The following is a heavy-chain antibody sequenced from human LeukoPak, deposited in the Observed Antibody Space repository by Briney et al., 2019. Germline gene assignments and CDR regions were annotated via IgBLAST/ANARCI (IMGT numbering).Heavy chain of an antibody. D-gene: IGHD5-18*01. CDR3: ARTSGGYNYGRGGYYFDY. V-gene: IGHV3-13*04. CDR2: IGSAGDT. Sequence: GGSLRLSCAASGFTFSSYDMHWVRQASGKGLEWVSRIGSAGDTYYPGSVKGRFTISRENAKNSLYLQMNSLRAGDTAVYYCARTSGGYNYGRGGYYFDYWGQGTLVTVSS. CDR1: GFTFSSYD. J-gene: IGHJ4*02.